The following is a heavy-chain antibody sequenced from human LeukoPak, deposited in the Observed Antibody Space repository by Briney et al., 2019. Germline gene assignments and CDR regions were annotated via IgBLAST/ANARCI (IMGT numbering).Heavy chain of an antibody. D-gene: IGHD1-26*01. CDR1: GFTFSSYA. J-gene: IGHJ4*02. CDR3: VKRSGLYFDY. CDR2: ISSSGGNI. V-gene: IGHV3-64D*09. Sequence: AGGSLRLSCSASGFTFSSYAIHWVRQAPGKGLEYVSGISSSGGNIYNANSLKGRITISRDNSKNTVDLQMSSLRTEDTAIYYCVKRSGLYFDYWGRGTLVTVSS.